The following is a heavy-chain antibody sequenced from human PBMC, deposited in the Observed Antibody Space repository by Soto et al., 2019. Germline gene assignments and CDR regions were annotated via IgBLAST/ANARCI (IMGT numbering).Heavy chain of an antibody. Sequence: PSETLSLTCTVSGGSISSSSYYWGWIRQPPGKGLEWIGSIYYSGSTYYNPSLKSRVTISVDTSKNQFSLKLSSVTAADTAVYYCARHVRFGYYFDYWGQGTLVTVSS. V-gene: IGHV4-39*01. D-gene: IGHD3-10*01. CDR3: ARHVRFGYYFDY. CDR1: GGSISSSSYY. J-gene: IGHJ4*02. CDR2: IYYSGST.